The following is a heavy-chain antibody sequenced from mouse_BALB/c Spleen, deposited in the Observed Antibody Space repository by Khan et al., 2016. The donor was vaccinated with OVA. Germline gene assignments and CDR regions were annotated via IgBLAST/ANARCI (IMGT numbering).Heavy chain of an antibody. CDR1: GFSLTTYG. J-gene: IGHJ3*01. CDR3: ARNYDYDEGLAY. V-gene: IGHV2-2*02. CDR2: IWSGGST. Sequence: VQLQESGPGLVQPSQSLSITCTVSGFSLTTYGVHWVRQSPGKGLEWLGVIWSGGSTDYNAAFISRLSISKDNSKSQVFVKMNSLQANDTAIYYCARNYDYDEGLAYWGQGTLVTVSA. D-gene: IGHD2-4*01.